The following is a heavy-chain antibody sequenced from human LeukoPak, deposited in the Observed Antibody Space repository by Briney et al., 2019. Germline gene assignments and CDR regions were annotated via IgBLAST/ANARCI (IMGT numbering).Heavy chain of an antibody. Sequence: SETLSLTCTVSGGSISSSSYYWGWIRQPPGKGLEWIGSIYYSGSTYYNPSLKSRVTISIDTSKKQFSLKLSSVTAADTAVYYCARDAYDYVWGSYRYIGAFDIWGQGTMVTVSS. D-gene: IGHD3-16*02. CDR1: GGSISSSSYY. CDR3: ARDAYDYVWGSYRYIGAFDI. CDR2: IYYSGST. J-gene: IGHJ3*02. V-gene: IGHV4-39*07.